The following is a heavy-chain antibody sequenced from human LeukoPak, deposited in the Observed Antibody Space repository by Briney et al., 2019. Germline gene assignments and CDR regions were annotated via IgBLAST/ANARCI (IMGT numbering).Heavy chain of an antibody. CDR1: GESFSGYY. Sequence: SETLSLTCVVYGESFSGYYWTWIRQPPGKGLEWIGEIIDTGSTKYNSSLKSRVTISVDTSKNGFSLNLTSVTAADTAIYYCARGLASGYPPIPFDYWGQGTLVTVSS. CDR3: ARGLASGYPPIPFDY. V-gene: IGHV4-34*12. J-gene: IGHJ4*02. CDR2: IIDTGST. D-gene: IGHD3-3*01.